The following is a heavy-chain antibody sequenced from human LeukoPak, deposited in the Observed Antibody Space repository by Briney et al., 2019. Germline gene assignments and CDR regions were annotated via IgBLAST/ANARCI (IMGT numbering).Heavy chain of an antibody. J-gene: IGHJ4*02. CDR1: GFTFSSYS. V-gene: IGHV3-21*01. Sequence: GGSLRLSCAASGFTFSSYSMNWVRQAPGKGLEWVSSISSSSSYIYHADSVKGRFTISRGNAKNSLYLQMNSLRAEDTAVYYCTKNTGGKYWGQGTLVTVSS. CDR3: TKNTGGKY. CDR2: ISSSSSYI.